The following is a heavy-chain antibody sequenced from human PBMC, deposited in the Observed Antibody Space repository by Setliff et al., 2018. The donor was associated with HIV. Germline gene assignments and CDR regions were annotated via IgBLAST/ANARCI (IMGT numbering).Heavy chain of an antibody. V-gene: IGHV3-7*03. D-gene: IGHD1-26*01. J-gene: IGHJ5*02. Sequence: PGGSLRLSCAASGFIFSNYWMDWVRQAPGKGLEWVATIKQDGSEIFYVDSVKGRFTISRDNARASWYLEMRSLRAEDTAVYLCENLWEMGAWGQGTLVTVSS. CDR1: GFIFSNYW. CDR2: IKQDGSEI. CDR3: ENLWEMGA.